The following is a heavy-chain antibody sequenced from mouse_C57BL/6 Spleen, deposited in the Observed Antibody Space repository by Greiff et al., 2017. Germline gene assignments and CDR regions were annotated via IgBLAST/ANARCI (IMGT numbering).Heavy chain of an antibody. CDR3: ERALGGTRAMDY. CDR1: GFTFSDYY. V-gene: IGHV5-16*01. CDR2: INYDGSST. Sequence: EVQLVESEGGLVQPGSSMKLSCTASGFTFSDYYMAWVRQVPEKGLEWVANINYDGSSTYYLDSLKSRFIISRDNAKNILYLQMSSLKSEDTATYYCERALGGTRAMDYWGQGTSVTVSS. J-gene: IGHJ4*01. D-gene: IGHD4-1*01.